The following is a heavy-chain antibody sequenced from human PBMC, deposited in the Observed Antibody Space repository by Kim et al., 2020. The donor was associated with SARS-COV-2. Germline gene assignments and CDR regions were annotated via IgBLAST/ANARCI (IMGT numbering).Heavy chain of an antibody. J-gene: IGHJ4*02. CDR3: ARARVGIFGVVTHFDY. Sequence: LQSRVTISVDTSKNQVTLKLSSVTAADTAVYYCARARVGIFGVVTHFDYWGQGTLVTVSS. D-gene: IGHD3-3*01. V-gene: IGHV4-59*01.